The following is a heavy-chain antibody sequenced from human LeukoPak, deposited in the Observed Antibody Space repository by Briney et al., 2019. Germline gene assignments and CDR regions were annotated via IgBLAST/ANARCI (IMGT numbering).Heavy chain of an antibody. Sequence: SETLSLTCSVSGGSISSSDNFWAWIRQPPGKGLEWIATISYSGSTQYNPSLKSRVTISVDTSKNLLSLKLNSVTATDTAVYYCARHTSGSSLDYWGRGSLVTVSS. CDR2: ISYSGST. D-gene: IGHD2-2*01. CDR1: GGSISSSDNF. J-gene: IGHJ4*02. CDR3: ARHTSGSSLDY. V-gene: IGHV4-39*01.